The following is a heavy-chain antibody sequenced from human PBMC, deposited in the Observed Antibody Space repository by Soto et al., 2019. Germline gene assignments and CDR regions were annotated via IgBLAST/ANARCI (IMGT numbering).Heavy chain of an antibody. J-gene: IGHJ3*02. CDR3: ARGGYSGNSKDPFYI. CDR1: GYTFTAYW. CDR2: IYPGDSDT. D-gene: IGHD6-25*01. V-gene: IGHV5-51*01. Sequence: GESLKISCKGSGYTFTAYWIGWVRQMPGKGLEWMGIIYPGDSDTRYSPSFQGQVTISADKSISTAYLQWSSLKASDTAMFYCARGGYSGNSKDPFYIWGPGXMVTVSS.